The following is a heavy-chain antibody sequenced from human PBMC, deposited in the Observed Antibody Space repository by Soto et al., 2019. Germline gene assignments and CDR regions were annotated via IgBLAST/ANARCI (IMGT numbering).Heavy chain of an antibody. CDR1: GYTFTRLE. CDR2: RSPSSGNT. J-gene: IGHJ6*02. Sequence: QVQLVQSGAEGKKPGASVKVSCKVSGYTFTRLEINWGQQVPEQGLGWMGWRSPSSGNTGYVDQFRGRVTMTSTTSMTTAYMELSSLRSEDTAVYYCARVGGQLFGDHGMDVWGQGTTVTVSS. V-gene: IGHV1-8*01. D-gene: IGHD3-10*01. CDR3: ARVGGQLFGDHGMDV.